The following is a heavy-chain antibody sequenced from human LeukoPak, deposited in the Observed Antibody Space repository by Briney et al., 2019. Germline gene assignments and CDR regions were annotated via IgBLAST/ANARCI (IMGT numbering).Heavy chain of an antibody. J-gene: IGHJ6*02. V-gene: IGHV3-11*01. Sequence: PGGSLRLSCAASGFTLSDFYMSWIRQAPGKGLEWVSYISSGGSTIYYADSVKGRFTISRDHAKNSLYLQMNSLRAEDTAVYYCARDYYGSLDVWGQGTTVTVSS. CDR2: ISSGGSTI. D-gene: IGHD3-10*01. CDR1: GFTLSDFY. CDR3: ARDYYGSLDV.